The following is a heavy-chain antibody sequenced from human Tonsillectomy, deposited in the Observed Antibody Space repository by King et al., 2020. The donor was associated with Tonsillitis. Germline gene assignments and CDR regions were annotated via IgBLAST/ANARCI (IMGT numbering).Heavy chain of an antibody. CDR3: ARTGYEDAFDV. Sequence: QLVQSGGGLVQPGGSLRLSCAASGFTFSIYEMNWVRQAPGKGLEWVSYISSSGSTIYYADSVKGRFTISRDNAKNSLYLQMKSLRAEDTAVYYCARTGYEDAFDVWGQGTMVTVSS. D-gene: IGHD1-1*01. J-gene: IGHJ3*01. V-gene: IGHV3-48*03. CDR2: ISSSGSTI. CDR1: GFTFSIYE.